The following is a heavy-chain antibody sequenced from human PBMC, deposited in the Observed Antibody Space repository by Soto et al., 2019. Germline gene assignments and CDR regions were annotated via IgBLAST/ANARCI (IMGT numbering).Heavy chain of an antibody. CDR1: GGSFSGYY. CDR3: ARFGPRGYYDFWSGPLGMDV. D-gene: IGHD3-3*01. J-gene: IGHJ6*02. CDR2: INHSGST. V-gene: IGHV4-34*01. Sequence: PSETLSLTCAVYGGSFSGYYWSWIRQPPGKGLEWIGEINHSGSTNYNPSLKSRVTISVDTSKNQFSLKLSSVTAADTAVYYCARFGPRGYYDFWSGPLGMDVCGQRTTVTVSS.